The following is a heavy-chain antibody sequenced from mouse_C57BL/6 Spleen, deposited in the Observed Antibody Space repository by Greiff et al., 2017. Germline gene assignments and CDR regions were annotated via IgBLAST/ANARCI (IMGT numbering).Heavy chain of an antibody. CDR2: IYPGDGDT. CDR3: ARSGYCGSSPWFAY. Sequence: QVQLQQSGAELVKPGASVKISCKASGYAFSSYWMNWVKQRPGKGLEWIGQIYPGDGDTNYNGKFKGKATLTADKSSSTAYMQLSSLTSEDSAVSFCARSGYCGSSPWFAYWGQGTLVTVSA. J-gene: IGHJ3*01. D-gene: IGHD1-1*01. CDR1: GYAFSSYW. V-gene: IGHV1-80*01.